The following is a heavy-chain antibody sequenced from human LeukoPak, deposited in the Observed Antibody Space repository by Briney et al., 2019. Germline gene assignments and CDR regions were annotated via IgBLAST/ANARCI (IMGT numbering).Heavy chain of an antibody. Sequence: PSETLSLTCTVSGGSVTSASHYWAWIRLPPGKGLEWIGSIHYSGSTYYSPSLKSRLTISGDTSKSQFSLKLTFVTAADTAVYYCTRHHDYGDKIDYWGQGTLVTVSS. CDR1: GGSVTSASHY. J-gene: IGHJ4*02. D-gene: IGHD4-23*01. CDR2: IHYSGST. V-gene: IGHV4-39*01. CDR3: TRHHDYGDKIDY.